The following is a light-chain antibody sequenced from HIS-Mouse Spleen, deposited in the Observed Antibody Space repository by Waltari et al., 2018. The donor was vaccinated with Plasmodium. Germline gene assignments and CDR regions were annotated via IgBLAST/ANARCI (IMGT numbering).Light chain of an antibody. CDR3: NSRDSSGNHLGVV. J-gene: IGLJ2*01. V-gene: IGLV3-19*01. Sequence: SSELTQDPAVSVALGQTVRITCQGDSLRSYYASWYQQKPGQALVLVIYGKNNRPSGIPDRFSGSSSGNTASLTITGAQAEDEADYYCNSRDSSGNHLGVVFGGGTKLTVL. CDR2: GKN. CDR1: SLRSYY.